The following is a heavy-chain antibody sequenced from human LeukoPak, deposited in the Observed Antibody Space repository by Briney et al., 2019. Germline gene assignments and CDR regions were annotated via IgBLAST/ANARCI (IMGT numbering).Heavy chain of an antibody. CDR3: ARESESSGWYDY. J-gene: IGHJ4*02. V-gene: IGHV3-43*02. CDR1: GFMFHDYV. Sequence: GGSLRLSCAAPGFMFHDYVIHWVRQAPGKGLEWVSLISGDGGSTFYADSVKGRFTISRDNSKNSLYLQMNSLRSDDTALYYCARESESSGWYDYWGQGTLVTVSS. CDR2: ISGDGGST. D-gene: IGHD6-19*01.